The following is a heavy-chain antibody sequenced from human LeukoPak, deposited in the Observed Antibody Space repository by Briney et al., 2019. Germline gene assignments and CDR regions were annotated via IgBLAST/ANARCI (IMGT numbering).Heavy chain of an antibody. Sequence: GASVKVSCNASGYTFTGYYMHWVRQAPGQGLEWMGWINPNSGGTNYAQKFQGRVTMTRDTSTSTAYMELSRLRSDDTAVYYCARDSGDYVWGSYRYSLGYWGQGTLVTVSS. CDR2: INPNSGGT. CDR1: GYTFTGYY. D-gene: IGHD3-16*02. CDR3: ARDSGDYVWGSYRYSLGY. V-gene: IGHV1-2*02. J-gene: IGHJ4*02.